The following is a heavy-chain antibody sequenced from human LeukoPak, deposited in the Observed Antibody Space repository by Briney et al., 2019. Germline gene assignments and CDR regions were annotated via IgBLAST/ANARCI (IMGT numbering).Heavy chain of an antibody. J-gene: IGHJ4*02. CDR2: IYYSGST. V-gene: IGHV4-39*01. Sequence: SETLSLTCTVSGGSISSSSYYWGWIRQPPGKGLEWIGSIYYSGSTYYNPSLKSRVTISVDTSKNQFCLKLSSVTAADTAVYYCARHRITMVRGDPFDYWGQGTLVTVSS. CDR3: ARHRITMVRGDPFDY. D-gene: IGHD3-10*01. CDR1: GGSISSSSYY.